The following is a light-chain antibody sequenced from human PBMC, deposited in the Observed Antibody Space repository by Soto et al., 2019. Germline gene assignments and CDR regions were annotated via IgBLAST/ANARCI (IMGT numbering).Light chain of an antibody. CDR1: QSISSY. J-gene: IGKJ5*01. CDR2: AAS. CDR3: QQLNSYPIT. V-gene: IGKV1-9*01. Sequence: DIQMTQTPSSLSASVGDRVTITCRASQSISSYLNWYQQKPGEAPKLLIYAASTLQSGVPSRFSGSGSGTEFTLTISSLQPEDFATYYCQQLNSYPITFGQGTLLE.